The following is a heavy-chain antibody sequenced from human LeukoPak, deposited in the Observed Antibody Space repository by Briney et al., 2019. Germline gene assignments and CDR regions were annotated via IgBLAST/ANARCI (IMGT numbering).Heavy chain of an antibody. J-gene: IGHJ5*02. D-gene: IGHD6-6*01. V-gene: IGHV1-69*13. CDR2: IIPIFGTA. CDR3: ARDPPLGARPNYNWFDP. CDR1: GYTFTSYA. Sequence: GASVKVSCKASGYTFTSYAMSWVRQAPGQGLEWMGGIIPIFGTANYAQKFQGRVTITADESTSTAYMELSSLRSEDTAVYYCARDPPLGARPNYNWFDPWGQGTLVTVSS.